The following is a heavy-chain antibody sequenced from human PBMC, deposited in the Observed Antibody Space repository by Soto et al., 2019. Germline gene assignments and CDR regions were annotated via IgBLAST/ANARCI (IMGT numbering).Heavy chain of an antibody. Sequence: QVQLVQSGAEVKKPGASVKVSCKASGYTFTSYGISWVRQAPGQGLEWVGWINPYNGNTNYAQKLQGRVTMTTDTSTSTAYMELRSLRSDDTAVYYCARDLGYNWNYCGAFDIWGQGTMVTVSS. V-gene: IGHV1-18*04. J-gene: IGHJ3*02. CDR1: GYTFTSYG. CDR2: INPYNGNT. D-gene: IGHD1-7*01. CDR3: ARDLGYNWNYCGAFDI.